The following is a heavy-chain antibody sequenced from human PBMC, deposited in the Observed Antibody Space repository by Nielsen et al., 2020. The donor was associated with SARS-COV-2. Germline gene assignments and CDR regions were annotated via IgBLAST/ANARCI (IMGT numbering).Heavy chain of an antibody. D-gene: IGHD6-19*01. CDR2: INAGNGNT. Sequence: ASVKVSCKASGYTFTSYATHWVRQAPGQRLEWMGWINAGNGNTKYSQKFQGRVTITRDTSASTAYMELSSLRSEDTAVYYCARGAIAVAGTFDYWGQGTLVTVSS. V-gene: IGHV1-3*01. J-gene: IGHJ4*02. CDR3: ARGAIAVAGTFDY. CDR1: GYTFTSYA.